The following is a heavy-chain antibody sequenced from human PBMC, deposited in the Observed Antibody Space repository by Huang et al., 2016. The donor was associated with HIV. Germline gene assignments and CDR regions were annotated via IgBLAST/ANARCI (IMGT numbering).Heavy chain of an antibody. CDR3: ARRYNSRRDY. J-gene: IGHJ4*02. D-gene: IGHD3-22*01. CDR1: GGSFSGYY. CDR2: INHRGNT. V-gene: IGHV4-34*02. Sequence: QVQLEQWGAGLLKASETLSLTCAVYGGSFSGYYWNWLRQAPGKGLGWVGEINHRGNTNYKPSLKSRVNMSVDTSKSQFSLYLTSLSAADTGTYFCARRYNSRRDYWGRGTLVTVHS.